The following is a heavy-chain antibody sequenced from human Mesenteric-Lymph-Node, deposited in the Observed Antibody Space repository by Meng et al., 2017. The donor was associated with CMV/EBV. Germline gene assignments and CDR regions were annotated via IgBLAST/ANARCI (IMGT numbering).Heavy chain of an antibody. Sequence: ASVKVSCKASGGTFSSYTISWVRQAPGQRPEWMGWINPNSGGTIYAQKFQGRVTMTRDTSISTAYMELSSLRSDDTAVYYCAKDRITMIRGRGFYGMDVWGQGTTVTVSS. D-gene: IGHD3-10*01. J-gene: IGHJ6*02. CDR2: INPNSGGT. V-gene: IGHV1-2*02. CDR3: AKDRITMIRGRGFYGMDV. CDR1: GGTFSSYT.